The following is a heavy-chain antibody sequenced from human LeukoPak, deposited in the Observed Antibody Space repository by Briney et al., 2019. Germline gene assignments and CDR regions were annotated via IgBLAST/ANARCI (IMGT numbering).Heavy chain of an antibody. J-gene: IGHJ5*02. D-gene: IGHD4-17*01. CDR1: EFTFSIYW. CDR2: INEDGSET. V-gene: IGHV3-7*01. CDR3: AKVRYGDFDH. Sequence: PGGSLRLSCAVSEFTFSIYWMSWVRQAPGKMLEWVANINEDGSETYSVDSVKGRFTISRDNAKNSLFLQVNSLRAEDTAVYYCAKVRYGDFDHWGQGTLVTVSS.